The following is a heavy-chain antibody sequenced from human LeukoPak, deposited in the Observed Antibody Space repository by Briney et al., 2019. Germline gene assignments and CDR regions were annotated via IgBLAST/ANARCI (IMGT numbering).Heavy chain of an antibody. D-gene: IGHD5-18*01. CDR3: AKHIGYSYGSYYYYGMDV. V-gene: IGHV3-23*01. CDR2: ISGSGGST. CDR1: GFTFSSYA. Sequence: GGSLRLSCAASGFTFSSYAMSWVRQAPGKGLEWVSAISGSGGSTYYADSVKGRFTISRDNSKNTLYLQMNSLRAEDTAVYYCAKHIGYSYGSYYYYGMDVWGQGTTVTVSS. J-gene: IGHJ6*02.